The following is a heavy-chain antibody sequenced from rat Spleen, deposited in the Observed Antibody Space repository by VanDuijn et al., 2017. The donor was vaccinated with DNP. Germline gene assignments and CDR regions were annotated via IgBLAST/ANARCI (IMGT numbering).Heavy chain of an antibody. CDR2: ISYDGSST. J-gene: IGHJ4*01. CDR3: TTAYAMDA. Sequence: EVQLVESGGGLVQPGRSMKLSCAASGFTFSNYDMAWVRQAPKKGLEWVATISYDGSSTYYRDSVKGRFTISRDNAKSTLYLQMDSLRSEDTATYYCTTAYAMDAWGQGTSVTVSS. V-gene: IGHV5-7*01. CDR1: GFTFSNYD.